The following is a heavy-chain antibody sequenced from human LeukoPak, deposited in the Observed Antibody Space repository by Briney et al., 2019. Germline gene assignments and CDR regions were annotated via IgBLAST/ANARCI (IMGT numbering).Heavy chain of an antibody. CDR3: ARDRFSWTGYYPRGYYFDY. CDR2: IDQNGSEA. CDR1: GFTFNSYW. J-gene: IGHJ4*02. V-gene: IGHV3-7*01. D-gene: IGHD3/OR15-3a*01. Sequence: PGGSLRLSCAASGFTFNSYWMSWVRQVPEKGPEWVANIDQNGSEAYYVDSVKGRFTISRDNAKNSVYLQMNSLRPEDTAVYYCARDRFSWTGYYPRGYYFDYWGQGILVTVSS.